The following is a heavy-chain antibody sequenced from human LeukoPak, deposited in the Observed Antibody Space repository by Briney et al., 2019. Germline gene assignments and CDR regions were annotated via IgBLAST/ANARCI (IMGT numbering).Heavy chain of an antibody. Sequence: GGSLRLSCAASGFTFSSYSMNWVRQAPGKGLEWVSYISSSSSTIYYADSVKGRFTISRDNAKNSLYLQMNSLRAEGTAVYYCARGRNHWDPVGASVDYWGQGTLVTVSS. J-gene: IGHJ4*02. V-gene: IGHV3-48*01. CDR2: ISSSSSTI. D-gene: IGHD1-26*01. CDR1: GFTFSSYS. CDR3: ARGRNHWDPVGASVDY.